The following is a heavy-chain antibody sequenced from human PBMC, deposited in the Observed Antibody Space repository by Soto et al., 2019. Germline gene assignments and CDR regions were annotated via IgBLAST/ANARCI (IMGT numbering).Heavy chain of an antibody. D-gene: IGHD2-21*02. CDR1: GFTFSSYA. CDR3: AKDPEVVVTAPDY. V-gene: IGHV3-23*01. Sequence: HPGGSLRLSCAASGFTFSSYAMNWVRQAPGKGLEWVSAISGSGGGTYYVDSVKGRFTISRDNSRNTLYLQMNSLRAEDTAVYYCAKDPEVVVTAPDYWGQGTLVTVSS. J-gene: IGHJ4*02. CDR2: ISGSGGGT.